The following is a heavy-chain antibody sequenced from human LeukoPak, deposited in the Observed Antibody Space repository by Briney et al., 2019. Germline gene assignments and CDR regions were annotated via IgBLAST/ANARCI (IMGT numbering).Heavy chain of an antibody. J-gene: IGHJ6*02. CDR1: GGSFSGFY. CDR3: ARDTLTTGRSDYYDSSGYSGMDV. CDR2: INHSGST. V-gene: IGHV4-34*01. Sequence: PSETLSLTCAVYGGSFSGFYWNWIRQPPGKGLEWIGEINHSGSTNYNPSLKSRVTISVDTSKNQFSLKLSSVTAADTAVYYCARDTLTTGRSDYYDSSGYSGMDVWGQGTTVTASS. D-gene: IGHD3-22*01.